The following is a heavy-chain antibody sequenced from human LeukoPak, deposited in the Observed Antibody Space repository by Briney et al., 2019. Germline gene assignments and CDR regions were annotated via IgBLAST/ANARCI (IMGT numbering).Heavy chain of an antibody. V-gene: IGHV3-33*01. CDR3: ARAPLPVDIGGTTTAGIDY. D-gene: IGHD4-23*01. Sequence: GRSLRLSCAASDFTFSCYGMHWIRQAPGKGLDWMAVIWYDGSNKYYEDSGKGRFTISSNNAKNTLYLQMNNLRAEDTAVYYCARAPLPVDIGGTTTAGIDYWGQGTLVTVSS. CDR1: DFTFSCYG. J-gene: IGHJ4*02. CDR2: IWYDGSNK.